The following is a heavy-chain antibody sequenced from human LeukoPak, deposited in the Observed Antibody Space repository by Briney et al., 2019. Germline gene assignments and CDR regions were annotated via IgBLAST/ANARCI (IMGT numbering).Heavy chain of an antibody. CDR1: GGSISSYY. J-gene: IGHJ5*02. V-gene: IGHV4-59*08. D-gene: IGHD5-18*01. CDR3: ARQVVDTARSPGWFDP. CDR2: IYYSGST. Sequence: ASETLSLTCTVSGGSISSYYWSWIRQPPGKGLEWIGYIYYSGSTNYNPSLKSRVTISVDTSKNQFSLKLSSVTAADTAVYYCARQVVDTARSPGWFDPWGQGTLVTVSS.